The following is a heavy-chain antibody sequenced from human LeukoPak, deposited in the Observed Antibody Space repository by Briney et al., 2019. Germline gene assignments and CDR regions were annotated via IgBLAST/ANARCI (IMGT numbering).Heavy chain of an antibody. CDR2: LNSDGSTT. Sequence: GGSLRLSCAASGFTFSVYWMHWVRHVPGKGLVWVSRLNSDGSTTGYADSVKGRFTISRDNAKNTLYLQMNSLRAEDTAIYYCARGGRLYTIDYWGQGTLVTVSS. CDR1: GFTFSVYW. CDR3: ARGGRLYTIDY. J-gene: IGHJ4*02. V-gene: IGHV3-74*01. D-gene: IGHD1-1*01.